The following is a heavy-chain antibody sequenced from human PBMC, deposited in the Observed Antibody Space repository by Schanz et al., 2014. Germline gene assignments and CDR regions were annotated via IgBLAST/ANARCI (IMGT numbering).Heavy chain of an antibody. Sequence: QVQLVESGGGVVQPGRSLRLSCAASGFMFSSYGMHWVRQAPGKGLEWVGVISYDGSKKSYADSVKGRFTISRDNSKNTLYLQMNSLRPGDTAVYYCARESSNDIVLVPGAVFDHWGQGILVNVSS. CDR3: ARESSNDIVLVPGAVFDH. D-gene: IGHD2-2*01. CDR1: GFMFSSYG. CDR2: ISYDGSKK. V-gene: IGHV3-30*03. J-gene: IGHJ4*02.